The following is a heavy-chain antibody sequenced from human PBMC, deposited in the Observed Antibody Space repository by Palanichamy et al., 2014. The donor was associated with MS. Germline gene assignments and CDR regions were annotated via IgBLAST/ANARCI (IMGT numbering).Heavy chain of an antibody. CDR3: AKDRAYSYGYVDQ. J-gene: IGHJ4*02. Sequence: QVQLVEVWGRRGPAWRSLRLSCAASGFTFSDYGTHWVRQAPGKGLEWVALISYDGSDKYYTDSVKGRFTLSRDNSKNTLYLQMNSLRAEDTAVYYCAKDRAYSYGYVDQWGQGTLVTVSP. CDR1: GFTFSDYG. D-gene: IGHD5-18*01. CDR2: ISYDGSDK. V-gene: IGHV3-30*18.